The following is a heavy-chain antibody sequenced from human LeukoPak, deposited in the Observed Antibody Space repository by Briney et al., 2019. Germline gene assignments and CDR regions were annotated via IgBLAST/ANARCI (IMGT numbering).Heavy chain of an antibody. Sequence: EASVNVSCKASRYTLTSYDINWVRQATGQGLEWMGWMHPNSGNTGYAQKLQGRVNMTRNTSRSTAYMELSRLRSEETAVYCCARFHFRDVGARPTSWFDPWGQGTLVTVSS. D-gene: IGHD1-26*01. J-gene: IGHJ5*02. CDR2: MHPNSGNT. CDR1: RYTLTSYD. V-gene: IGHV1-8*01. CDR3: ARFHFRDVGARPTSWFDP.